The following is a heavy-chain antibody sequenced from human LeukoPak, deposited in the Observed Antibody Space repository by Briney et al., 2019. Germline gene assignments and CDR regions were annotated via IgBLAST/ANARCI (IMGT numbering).Heavy chain of an antibody. Sequence: SVKVSCTASGGTFTTYAISSVGQAPGQGLEWMGGIMPLFVTPKYAQNFQGRVTITADESTSTAYMELNSLRSDDTALYYCAIGNNSPYISYYFMDVWGKGTTVTVSS. D-gene: IGHD5-24*01. V-gene: IGHV1-69*01. CDR3: AIGNNSPYISYYFMDV. J-gene: IGHJ6*03. CDR2: IMPLFVTP. CDR1: GGTFTTYA.